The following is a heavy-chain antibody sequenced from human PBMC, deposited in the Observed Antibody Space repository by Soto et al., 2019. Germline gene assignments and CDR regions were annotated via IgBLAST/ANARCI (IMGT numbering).Heavy chain of an antibody. CDR1: GDTFNNHT. J-gene: IGHJ6*03. Sequence: QVQLVQSGAEVKKPGSSVKVSCKASGDTFNNHTISWVRQAPGQGLEWMGRIIPVLGVANYAQKFQGRVTTTADKSTSTAYMEVSSLRSEDTAMYYCARVSEMGTMSKGYYYYMDVWGKGTTVTVSS. CDR2: IIPVLGVA. CDR3: ARVSEMGTMSKGYYYYMDV. V-gene: IGHV1-69*02. D-gene: IGHD5-12*01.